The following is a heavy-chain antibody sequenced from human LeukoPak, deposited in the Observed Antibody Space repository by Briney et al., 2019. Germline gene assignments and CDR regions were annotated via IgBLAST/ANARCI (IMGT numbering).Heavy chain of an antibody. CDR3: ARQNCSSTSCYPSGWFDP. D-gene: IGHD2-2*01. CDR2: IYYSGST. V-gene: IGHV4-59*08. Sequence: SETLSLTCTVSGGSISSYYWSWIRQPAGKGLEWIGYIYYSGSTNYNPSLKSRVTISVDTSKNQFSLKLSSVTAADTAVYYCARQNCSSTSCYPSGWFDPWGQGTLVTVSS. J-gene: IGHJ5*02. CDR1: GGSISSYY.